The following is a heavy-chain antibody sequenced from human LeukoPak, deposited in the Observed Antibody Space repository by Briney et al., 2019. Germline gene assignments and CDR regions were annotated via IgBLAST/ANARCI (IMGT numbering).Heavy chain of an antibody. CDR3: ARDPRGYCSGGSCYSEY. V-gene: IGHV1-18*01. Sequence: ASVKVSCKASGYTFTSYDINWVRQATGQGLEWMGWISAYNGNTNYAQKLQGRVTMTTDTSTSTAYMELRSLRSDDTAVYYCARDPRGYCSGGSCYSEYWGQGTLVTVSS. CDR2: ISAYNGNT. J-gene: IGHJ4*02. CDR1: GYTFTSYD. D-gene: IGHD2-15*01.